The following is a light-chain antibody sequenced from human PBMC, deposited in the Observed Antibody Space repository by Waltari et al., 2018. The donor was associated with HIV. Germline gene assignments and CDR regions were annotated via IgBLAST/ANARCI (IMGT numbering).Light chain of an antibody. Sequence: DIQLTQSPSSLSASLGDRVTITCQASQDIINFLHWYLQRPGKAPKLLVYDASKLEIGVPSRFRGSGSERDFSLTINSLQPEDFGTYYCQQAFNLPLTFGGGTKIEIK. CDR3: QQAFNLPLT. V-gene: IGKV1-33*01. J-gene: IGKJ4*01. CDR1: QDIINF. CDR2: DAS.